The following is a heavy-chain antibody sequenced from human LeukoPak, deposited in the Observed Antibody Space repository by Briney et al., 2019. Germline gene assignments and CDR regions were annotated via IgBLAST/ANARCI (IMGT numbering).Heavy chain of an antibody. CDR2: ITGSGGNT. D-gene: IGHD3-10*01. CDR1: GFTFSTYG. V-gene: IGHV3-23*01. Sequence: GGSLRLSGAASGFTFSTYGMSWVCKAQGKGLEWISTITGSGGNTYYADSVKGRSTISRDNSKNTLYLQMNSLRAEDTAVYYCANYDYYGSGRSFDYWGQGTLVTVSS. J-gene: IGHJ4*02. CDR3: ANYDYYGSGRSFDY.